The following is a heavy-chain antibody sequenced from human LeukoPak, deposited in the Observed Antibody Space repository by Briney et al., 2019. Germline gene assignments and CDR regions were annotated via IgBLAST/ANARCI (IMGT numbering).Heavy chain of an antibody. D-gene: IGHD6-19*01. CDR2: INPNSGGT. Sequence: GASVKVSCKASGYTFTGYYMLWVRQAPGQGLEWMGWINPNSGGTNYAQKFQGWVTMTRDTSISTAYMELSRLRSDDTAVYYCARDLSVAVAGMGDWFDPWGQGTLVTVSS. V-gene: IGHV1-2*04. CDR3: ARDLSVAVAGMGDWFDP. CDR1: GYTFTGYY. J-gene: IGHJ5*02.